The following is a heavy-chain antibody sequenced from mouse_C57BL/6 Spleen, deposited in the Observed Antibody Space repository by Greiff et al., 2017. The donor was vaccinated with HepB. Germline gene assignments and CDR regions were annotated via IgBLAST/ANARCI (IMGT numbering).Heavy chain of an antibody. J-gene: IGHJ3*01. CDR3: TGEGYDYDASFAY. CDR2: IRLKSDNYAT. CDR1: GFTFSNYW. V-gene: IGHV6-3*01. D-gene: IGHD2-4*01. Sequence: EVQRVESGGGLVQPGGSMKLSCVASGFTFSNYWMNWVRQSPEKGLEWVAQIRLKSDNYATHYAESVKGRFTISRDDSKSSVYLQMNNLRAEDTGIYYCTGEGYDYDASFAYWGQGTLVTVSA.